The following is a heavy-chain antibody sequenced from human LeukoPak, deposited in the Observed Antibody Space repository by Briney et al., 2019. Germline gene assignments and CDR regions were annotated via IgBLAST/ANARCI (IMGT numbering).Heavy chain of an antibody. V-gene: IGHV1-69*04. CDR2: IIPILGIA. CDR1: GGTFSSYA. D-gene: IGHD1-26*01. Sequence: VASVKVSCKASGGTFSSYAISWVRQAPGQGLEWMGRIIPILGIANYAQKFQGRVTITAGKSTSTAYMELSSLRSEDTAVYYCASLSSGSYYDYFDYWGQGTLVTVSS. CDR3: ASLSSGSYYDYFDY. J-gene: IGHJ4*02.